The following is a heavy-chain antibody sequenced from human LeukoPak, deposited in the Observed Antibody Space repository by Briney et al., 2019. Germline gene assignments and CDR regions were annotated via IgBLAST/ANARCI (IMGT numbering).Heavy chain of an antibody. D-gene: IGHD2/OR15-2a*01. CDR2: IYTSGST. V-gene: IGHV4-61*02. CDR3: ARDSHAYFDAFDI. Sequence: PSQTLSLTCTVSGGSISSGSYYWSWIRQPAGKGLEWIGRIYTSGSTNYNPSLKSRVTISVDTSKSQFSLKLSSVSAADTAVYFCARDSHAYFDAFDIWGQGTMVTVSS. CDR1: GGSISSGSYY. J-gene: IGHJ3*02.